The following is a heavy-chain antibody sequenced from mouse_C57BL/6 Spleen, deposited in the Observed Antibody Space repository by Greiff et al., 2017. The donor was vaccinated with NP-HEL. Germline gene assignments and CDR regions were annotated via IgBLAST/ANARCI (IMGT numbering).Heavy chain of an antibody. V-gene: IGHV12-3*01. D-gene: IGHD3-2*02. CDR1: GYPITSGYY. CDR3: AGGADSSGYGAYLDY. CDR2: ITHSGET. J-gene: IGHJ2*01. Sequence: QVQLKESGPGLVKPSQSLFLTCSITGYPITSGYYWIWIRQSPGKPLEWMGYITHSGETFYNPSLQSPISITRETSKNQFFLQLNSVTTEDTAMYYCAGGADSSGYGAYLDYWGQGTTLTVSS.